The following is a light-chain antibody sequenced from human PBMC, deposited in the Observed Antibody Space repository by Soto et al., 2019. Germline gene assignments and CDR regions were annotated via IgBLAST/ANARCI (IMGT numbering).Light chain of an antibody. CDR3: LQHNSHPFT. J-gene: IGKJ3*01. V-gene: IGKV1-17*03. CDR2: AAS. CDR1: QDIGNS. Sequence: DIQMTQSPSAVSASVGDRVTITCRASQDIGNSLAWFQQKPGKVPKRLIYAASILQSGVPSRFSGSRSGTEFTLTISSLQPEDFADYYCLQHNSHPFTFGPGTKVDIK.